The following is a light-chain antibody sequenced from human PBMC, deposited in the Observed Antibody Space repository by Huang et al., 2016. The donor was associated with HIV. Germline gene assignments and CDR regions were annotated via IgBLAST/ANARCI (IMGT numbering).Light chain of an antibody. CDR1: EGICSY. Sequence: IQLIQSPSSMSASVGDRVTITCRASEGICSYLAWYQQNSGKAPKFLIYAASTLHIGGPSRCSGSGSGTDFTLTISSLQPEDFATYYCQQLNDYPWTFGQGTKVEIK. CDR3: QQLNDYPWT. V-gene: IGKV1-9*01. CDR2: AAS. J-gene: IGKJ1*01.